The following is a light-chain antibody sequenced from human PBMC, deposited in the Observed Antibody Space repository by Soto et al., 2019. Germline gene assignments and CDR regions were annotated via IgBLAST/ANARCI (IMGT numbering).Light chain of an antibody. V-gene: IGKV3D-20*02. CDR3: QQRHNWPIT. Sequence: EIVLTQSPGTLSLSPGERATLSCRASRSVSSNFLAWYQQRRGQAPRLLIYGAFNRATGIPDRFSGSGSGTDFTLTISGLEPADLGVYYCQQRHNWPITFGQGTRLEIK. CDR2: GAF. J-gene: IGKJ5*01. CDR1: RSVSSNF.